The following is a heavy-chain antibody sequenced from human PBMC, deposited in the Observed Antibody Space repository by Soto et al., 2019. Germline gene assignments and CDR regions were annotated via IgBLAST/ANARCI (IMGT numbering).Heavy chain of an antibody. Sequence: QVQLVQSGAEVKKPGSSVKVSCKASGGTFNSYAISWVRQAPGQGLEWMGGIIPISGTAKYAQKFQGRVTITADESTSTAYMELSSLRSEDTAVYYCARSQGSSTSLEIYYYYYYGMDVWGQGTTVTVSS. CDR1: GGTFNSYA. D-gene: IGHD2-2*01. J-gene: IGHJ6*02. CDR2: IIPISGTA. CDR3: ARSQGSSTSLEIYYYYYYGMDV. V-gene: IGHV1-69*01.